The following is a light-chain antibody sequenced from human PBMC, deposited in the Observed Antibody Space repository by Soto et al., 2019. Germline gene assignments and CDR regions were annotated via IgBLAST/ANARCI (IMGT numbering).Light chain of an antibody. Sequence: EIVLTQSPGTLSLSPGERATLSCRASQSVSSSYLAWYQQKPGQAPRLLIYGASSRATGIPDRFSGSGSGTYFTLTISILESEDVAVYYCQHYGSSYTFGQGTKLEIK. CDR3: QHYGSSYT. J-gene: IGKJ2*01. V-gene: IGKV3-20*01. CDR2: GAS. CDR1: QSVSSSY.